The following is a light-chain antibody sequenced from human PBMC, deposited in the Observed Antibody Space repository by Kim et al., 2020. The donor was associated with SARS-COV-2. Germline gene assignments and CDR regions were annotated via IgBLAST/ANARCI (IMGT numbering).Light chain of an antibody. V-gene: IGLV3-19*01. CDR3: NSRDSSGNHLGV. J-gene: IGLJ2*01. Sequence: SSELTQDPAVSVALGQTVRITCQGDSLRSYYASWYQQKPGQAPVLVIYGKNNRPSGIPDRFSGSSSGNTAPLTITGAQAEDEADYYCNSRDSSGNHLGVFGGGTKLTVL. CDR2: GKN. CDR1: SLRSYY.